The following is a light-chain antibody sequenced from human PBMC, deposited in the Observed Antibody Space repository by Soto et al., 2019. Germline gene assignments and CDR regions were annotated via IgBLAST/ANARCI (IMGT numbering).Light chain of an antibody. CDR1: QSVSSN. CDR2: DAS. J-gene: IGKJ5*01. V-gene: IGKV3D-20*01. Sequence: EIVMTQSPATLSVSPGERATLSCRASQSVSSNLAWYQQKPGLAPRLLIYDASSRATGIPDRFSGSGSGTDFTLTISRLEPEDFAVYYCQQYGSSLLITFGQGTRLEIK. CDR3: QQYGSSLLIT.